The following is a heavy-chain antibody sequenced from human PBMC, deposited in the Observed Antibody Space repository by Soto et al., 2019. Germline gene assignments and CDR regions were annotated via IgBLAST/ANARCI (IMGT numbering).Heavy chain of an antibody. J-gene: IGHJ4*02. V-gene: IGHV5-51*01. D-gene: IGHD2-2*02. Sequence: RGESLKISCKGSGYSFTSYWIGWVRQMPGKGPEWMGIIYPGDSDTRYSPSFQGQVTISADKSISTAYLQWSSLKASDTAMYYCARHSSHCSSTSCHIDYWGQGTLVTVSS. CDR1: GYSFTSYW. CDR2: IYPGDSDT. CDR3: ARHSSHCSSTSCHIDY.